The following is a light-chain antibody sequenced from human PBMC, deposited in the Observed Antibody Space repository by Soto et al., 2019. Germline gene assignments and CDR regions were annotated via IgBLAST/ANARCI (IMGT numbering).Light chain of an antibody. J-gene: IGKJ1*01. CDR1: QTISSN. Sequence: IVMTHSPATLSVSPGERATVSCRASQTISSNLAWYQHKPGQAPRLLIYGASTRATGIPARFSGSGSGTECTLTISSLQSEDVPVYSCQQYNNWPWTFCQGTKVDIK. CDR3: QQYNNWPWT. V-gene: IGKV3D-15*01. CDR2: GAS.